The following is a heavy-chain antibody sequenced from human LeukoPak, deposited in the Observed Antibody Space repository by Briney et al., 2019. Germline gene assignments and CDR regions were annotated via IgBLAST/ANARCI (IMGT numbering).Heavy chain of an antibody. D-gene: IGHD2-15*01. CDR2: ISGSGGST. CDR3: AKNGDRGAYCSGGTCYPYYYYYMDV. Sequence: GGSLRLSCAASGFTFSSYGMSWVRQAPGKGLEWVSAISGSGGSTYYADSVKGRFTISRDNSKNTVHLQMNSLSAEDTAVYYCAKNGDRGAYCSGGTCYPYYYYYMDVWGKGTTVTISS. V-gene: IGHV3-23*01. J-gene: IGHJ6*03. CDR1: GFTFSSYG.